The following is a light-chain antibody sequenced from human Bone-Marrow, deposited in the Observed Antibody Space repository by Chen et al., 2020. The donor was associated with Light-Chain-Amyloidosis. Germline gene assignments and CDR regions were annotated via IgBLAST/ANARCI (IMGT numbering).Light chain of an antibody. Sequence: DIQMTQSPSSLSASVGDRVTITCRASQSIFSNLNWYQHKPGKAPKLLISTASRLQSGVPSRFRVSGYGTDFTITLRRLQPEDLATDYCQQSYSTLGVTFCPGTKVDIQ. CDR3: QQSYSTLGVT. J-gene: IGKJ3*01. CDR1: QSIFSN. CDR2: TAS. V-gene: IGKV1-39*01.